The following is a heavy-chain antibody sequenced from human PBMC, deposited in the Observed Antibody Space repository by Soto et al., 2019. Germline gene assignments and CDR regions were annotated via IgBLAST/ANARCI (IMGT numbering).Heavy chain of an antibody. D-gene: IGHD5-12*01. V-gene: IGHV1-69*01. CDR1: GGTFSSYA. J-gene: IGHJ4*02. Sequence: QVQLVQSGAEVKKPGSSVKVSCKVSGGTFSSYAVSWVRQAPGQGLEWMGGIIPMFHTPNYAQKYQDRIFINADESTSTAYMELSSLRSDDTAVYYCARGSLFGGYGDFDYWGQGTLVTVSS. CDR2: IIPMFHTP. CDR3: ARGSLFGGYGDFDY.